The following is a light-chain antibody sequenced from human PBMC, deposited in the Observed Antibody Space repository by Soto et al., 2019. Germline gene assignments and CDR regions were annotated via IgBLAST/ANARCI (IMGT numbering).Light chain of an antibody. CDR3: QQYDSYSWT. J-gene: IGKJ1*01. V-gene: IGKV1-5*01. CDR1: QSISSW. Sequence: DIQMTQSPSTLFASVGDRVTITCRASQSISSWLAWYQQKPGKAPKLLIYDASSLESGIPSRFSDSGSGTEFTLTICSLQTDDFASYYCQQYDSYSWTVGQVTKVDSK. CDR2: DAS.